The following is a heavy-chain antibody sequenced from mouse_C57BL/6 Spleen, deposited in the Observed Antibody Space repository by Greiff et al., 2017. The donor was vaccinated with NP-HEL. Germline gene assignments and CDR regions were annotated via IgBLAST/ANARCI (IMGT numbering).Heavy chain of an antibody. CDR3: ARYLQYYAMDY. D-gene: IGHD5-1*01. V-gene: IGHV1-50*01. CDR2: IDPSDSYT. CDR1: GYTFTSYW. J-gene: IGHJ4*01. Sequence: QVQLQQPGAELVKPGASVKLSCKASGYTFTSYWMQWVKQRPGQGLEWIGEIDPSDSYTNYNQKFKGKATLTVDTSSSTASMQLSSLTSEDSAVYYCARYLQYYAMDYWGQGTSVTVSS.